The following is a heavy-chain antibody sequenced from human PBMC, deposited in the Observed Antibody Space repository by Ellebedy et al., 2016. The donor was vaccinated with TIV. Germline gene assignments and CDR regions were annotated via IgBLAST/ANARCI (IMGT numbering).Heavy chain of an antibody. CDR3: ARGWLRTGFDY. V-gene: IGHV6-1*01. CDR1: GDSVSVNSGA. J-gene: IGHJ4*02. CDR2: TYYSSKWFT. Sequence: SETLSLTCAISGDSVSVNSGAWNWVRQSPSRGLEWLGRTYYSSKWFTDYAVSVESRITINPDTSKNHFSLQLNSVTPDDTAVYYCARGWLRTGFDYWGQGTLVTVSS. D-gene: IGHD5-12*01.